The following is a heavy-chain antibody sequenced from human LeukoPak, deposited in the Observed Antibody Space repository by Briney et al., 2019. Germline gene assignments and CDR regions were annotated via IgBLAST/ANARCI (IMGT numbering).Heavy chain of an antibody. D-gene: IGHD6-13*01. CDR3: ARAPPVVAAAGTFFYADNYFDY. V-gene: IGHV3-30*04. CDR1: GLTLSSCA. J-gene: IGHJ4*02. Sequence: PGSSVTLLCGPCGLTLSSCAILGVRQAPAKGGEWVAGISYVGWNKLYADVVKGRYTISRNNSKNMLYLQTNSLRAEDTAVYYCARAPPVVAAAGTFFYADNYFDYWGQGTLVTVSS. CDR2: ISYVGWNK.